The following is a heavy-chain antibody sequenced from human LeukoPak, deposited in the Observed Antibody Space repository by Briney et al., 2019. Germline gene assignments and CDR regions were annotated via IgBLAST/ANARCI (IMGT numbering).Heavy chain of an antibody. D-gene: IGHD4-17*01. CDR3: ARGYDYAPARPFDY. V-gene: IGHV4-34*01. CDR1: GGSFSGYY. Sequence: SETLSLTCAVYGGSFSGYYWSWIRQPPGKGLEWIGEINHSGSTNYNPSLKSRVTISGDTSKNQFSLKLSSVTAADTAVYYCARGYDYAPARPFDYWGQGTLVTVSS. J-gene: IGHJ4*02. CDR2: INHSGST.